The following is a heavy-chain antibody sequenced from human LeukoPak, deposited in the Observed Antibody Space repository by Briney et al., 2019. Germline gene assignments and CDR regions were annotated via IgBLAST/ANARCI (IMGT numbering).Heavy chain of an antibody. Sequence: PGGSLRLSCVASGFTFDDYAMHWVRQAPGKGLEWVSGISWNSGSIGYADSVKGRFTISRDNAKNSLYLQMNSLRAEDTALYYCAKSASSSWYLPQYYFDYWGQGTLVTVSS. J-gene: IGHJ4*02. CDR2: ISWNSGSI. CDR3: AKSASSSWYLPQYYFDY. CDR1: GFTFDDYA. D-gene: IGHD6-13*01. V-gene: IGHV3-9*01.